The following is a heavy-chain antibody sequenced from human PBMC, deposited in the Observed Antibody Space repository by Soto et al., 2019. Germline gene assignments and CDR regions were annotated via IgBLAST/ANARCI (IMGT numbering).Heavy chain of an antibody. CDR2: IVVSSGNT. V-gene: IGHV1-58*01. CDR3: AAADYDFWSGYYIPNNFDY. J-gene: IGHJ4*02. Sequence: GASVKVSCKASGFTFTSSAVQWVRQARGQRLEWIGWIVVSSGNTNYAQKFQERVTITRDMSTSTAYMELSSLRSEDTAVYYCAAADYDFWSGYYIPNNFDYWGQGTLVTVSS. D-gene: IGHD3-3*01. CDR1: GFTFTSSA.